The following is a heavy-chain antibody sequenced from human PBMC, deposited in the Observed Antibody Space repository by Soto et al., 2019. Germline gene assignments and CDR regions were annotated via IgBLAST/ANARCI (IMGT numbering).Heavy chain of an antibody. V-gene: IGHV4-31*03. D-gene: IGHD2-15*01. CDR3: AREGGSGDV. CDR1: GGSISSGGYY. J-gene: IGHJ6*04. Sequence: SETLSLTCTVSGGSISSGGYYWSWIRQHPGKGLEWIGYIYYSGSTYYKPYLKSRVTISVDTSKKQLSLKLNSVTAADTAVYYCAREGGSGDVWGKGTTVTVSS. CDR2: IYYSGST.